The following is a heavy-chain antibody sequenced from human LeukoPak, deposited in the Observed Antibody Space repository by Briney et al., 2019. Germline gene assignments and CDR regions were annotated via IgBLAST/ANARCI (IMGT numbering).Heavy chain of an antibody. D-gene: IGHD2-15*01. CDR3: VRDRCSGGSYYSFDY. CDR2: ISAYNGKT. V-gene: IGHV1-18*01. Sequence: ASVKVSCKASGYTFTSYGISWVRQAPGQGLEWMGWISAYNGKTNDAQKLHGRVTMTTDTSTSTAYMELRSLRSDNTAVYYFVRDRCSGGSYYSFDYWGQGTLVTVSS. J-gene: IGHJ4*02. CDR1: GYTFTSYG.